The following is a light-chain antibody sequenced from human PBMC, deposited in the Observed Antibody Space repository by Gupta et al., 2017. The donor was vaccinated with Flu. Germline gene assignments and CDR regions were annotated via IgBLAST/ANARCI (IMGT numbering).Light chain of an antibody. CDR2: LNSDGSH. V-gene: IGLV4-69*01. J-gene: IGLJ3*02. CDR3: QTWGTAIRV. Sequence: VKLTCTLSSGHSSYAIAWHQQQPEKGPRYLMKLNSDGSHSKGDGIPDRFSGSSSGAERYLTISSLQSEDEADYYCQTWGTAIRVFGGGTKLTVL. CDR1: SGHSSYA.